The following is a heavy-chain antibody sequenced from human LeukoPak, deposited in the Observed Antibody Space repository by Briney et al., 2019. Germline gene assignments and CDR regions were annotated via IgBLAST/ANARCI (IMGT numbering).Heavy chain of an antibody. Sequence: PGGSLRLSCAASGFPFSSYGMHWVRQAPGRGLEWVAIIWYDGSNEYYADSVKGRFTISRDNSKNTLYLQMNSLRVEDTAVYYCARARLPPEGVVEDYWGQGTLVTVSS. CDR3: ARARLPPEGVVEDY. J-gene: IGHJ4*02. D-gene: IGHD3-3*01. V-gene: IGHV3-33*01. CDR2: IWYDGSNE. CDR1: GFPFSSYG.